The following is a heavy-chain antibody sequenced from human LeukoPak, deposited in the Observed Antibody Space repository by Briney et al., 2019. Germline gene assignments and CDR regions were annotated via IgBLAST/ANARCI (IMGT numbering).Heavy chain of an antibody. V-gene: IGHV1-2*02. D-gene: IGHD6-13*01. CDR2: IDPNSGGT. CDR3: AISLIAAAGTTFDY. CDR1: GYTFTGYY. J-gene: IGHJ4*02. Sequence: ASVKVSCKASGYTFTGYYIHWVRQAPGQGLEWMGWIDPNSGGTNYAQKFQGRVAMTRDTSISTAYMELSRLTSDDTAVYYCAISLIAAAGTTFDYWGQGTLVTVSS.